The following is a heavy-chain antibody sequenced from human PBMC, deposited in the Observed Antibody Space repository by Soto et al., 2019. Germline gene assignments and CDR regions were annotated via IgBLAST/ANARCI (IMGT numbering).Heavy chain of an antibody. D-gene: IGHD3-3*01. J-gene: IGHJ4*02. CDR3: AKDPRPQRRFLEWLSDY. Sequence: GGSLRLSCAASGFTFSSYGMHWVRQAPGKGLEWVAVISYDGSNKYYADSVKGRFTISRDNSKNTLYLQMNSLRAEDTAVYYCAKDPRPQRRFLEWLSDYWGQGTLVTVSS. CDR2: ISYDGSNK. V-gene: IGHV3-30*18. CDR1: GFTFSSYG.